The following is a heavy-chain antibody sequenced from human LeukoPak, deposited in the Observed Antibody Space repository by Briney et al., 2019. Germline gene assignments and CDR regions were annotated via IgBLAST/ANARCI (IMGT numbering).Heavy chain of an antibody. Sequence: PGGSLRLSCAASGFTFSSYAMTWVRQAPGKGLEWVSVISGSGGSTNHADSVKGRFTISRDNSKNTLYLQMNSLRAEDTAIYYCAEEGENYAFDIWGQGTMVTVSS. CDR1: GFTFSSYA. J-gene: IGHJ3*02. V-gene: IGHV3-23*01. CDR2: ISGSGGST. D-gene: IGHD2-21*01. CDR3: AEEGENYAFDI.